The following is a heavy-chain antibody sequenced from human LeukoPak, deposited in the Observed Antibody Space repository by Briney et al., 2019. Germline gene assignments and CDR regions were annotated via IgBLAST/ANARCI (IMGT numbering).Heavy chain of an antibody. CDR1: GFAFRDYY. Sequence: TGGSLRLSYAASGFAFRDYYMSWIRQAPGKGLEWVSYISSSGSTLYYADSVKGRFTISRDNSENPLYLQMSSLRAEDTAVYYCARVYSGTYSHDYWGQGTLVTVSS. J-gene: IGHJ4*02. CDR2: ISSSGSTL. CDR3: ARVYSGTYSHDY. V-gene: IGHV3-11*01. D-gene: IGHD1-26*01.